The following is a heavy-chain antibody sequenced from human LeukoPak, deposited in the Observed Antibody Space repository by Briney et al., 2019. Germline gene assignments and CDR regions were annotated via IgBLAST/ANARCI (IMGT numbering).Heavy chain of an antibody. CDR3: ARGLRSPRD. J-gene: IGHJ4*02. Sequence: PSETLSLTCAVYGGSFSGYYWSWIRQPPGKGLEWIGEINHSGSTNYNPSLKSRVTISVDTSKNQFSLKLSSVTAADTAVYYCARGLRSPRDWGQGTLVTVSS. CDR1: GGSFSGYY. V-gene: IGHV4-34*01. D-gene: IGHD4-17*01. CDR2: INHSGST.